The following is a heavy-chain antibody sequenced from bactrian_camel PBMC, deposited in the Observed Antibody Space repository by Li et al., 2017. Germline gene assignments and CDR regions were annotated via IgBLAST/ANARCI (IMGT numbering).Heavy chain of an antibody. CDR3: AAYVGSRVLGPWSFERGTYDF. J-gene: IGHJ4*01. CDR1: GDTVSSRY. D-gene: IGHD7*01. Sequence: HVQLVESGGGTVQAGGSLTLSCSVSGDTVSSRYMAWFRQAPGQGREGVAAVDSDGRTDTADSVKGRFTISLDNAKNTLYLQMNNLKPEDTAMYYCAAYVGSRVLGPWSFERGTYDFWGPGTQVTVS. V-gene: IGHV3S57*01. CDR2: VDSDGRT.